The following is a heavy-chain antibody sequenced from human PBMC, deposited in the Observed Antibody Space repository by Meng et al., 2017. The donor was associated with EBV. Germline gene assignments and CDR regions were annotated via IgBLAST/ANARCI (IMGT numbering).Heavy chain of an antibody. CDR1: GNTFTSYY. CDR2: INPSGGST. D-gene: IGHD2-21*01. J-gene: IGHJ4*02. CDR3: ARDFCGGDCYLFDY. Sequence: VKLVQAGAELKKPGASVKVSCKASGNTFTSYYMHWGRQAPGKGLEWMGIINPSGGSTSYAQKFQGRVTMTRDTSTSTVYMELSSLRSEDTAVYYCARDFCGGDCYLFDYWGQGTLVTASS. V-gene: IGHV1-46*01.